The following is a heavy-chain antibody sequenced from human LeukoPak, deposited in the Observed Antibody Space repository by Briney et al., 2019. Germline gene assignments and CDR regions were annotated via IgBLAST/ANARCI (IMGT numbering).Heavy chain of an antibody. CDR2: INHSGST. Sequence: SGTLSLTCAVYGGSFSGYYWSWIRQPPGKGLEWIGEINHSGSTNYNPSLKSRVTISVDTSKNQFSLKLSSVTGADTAVYYCARGGYSYGIRFDYWGQGTLVTVSS. J-gene: IGHJ4*02. V-gene: IGHV4-34*01. CDR3: ARGGYSYGIRFDY. D-gene: IGHD5-18*01. CDR1: GGSFSGYY.